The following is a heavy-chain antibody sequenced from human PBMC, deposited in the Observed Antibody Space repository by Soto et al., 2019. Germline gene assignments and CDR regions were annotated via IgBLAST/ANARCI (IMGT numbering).Heavy chain of an antibody. CDR1: GYSFTSYW. J-gene: IGHJ2*01. Sequence: EVQLVQSGADVKKPGESLKISCKGSGYSFTSYWIGWVRQMPGKGLEWMGIIYPGDSDTRYSPSFQGQVTISADKSISTAYLQWSSLKASDTAMYYCASLPDNDYGDHHWYFDLWGRGTLVTVSS. CDR3: ASLPDNDYGDHHWYFDL. V-gene: IGHV5-51*03. CDR2: IYPGDSDT. D-gene: IGHD4-17*01.